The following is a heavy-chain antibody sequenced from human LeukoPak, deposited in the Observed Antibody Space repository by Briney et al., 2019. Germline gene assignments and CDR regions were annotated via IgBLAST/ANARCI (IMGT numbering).Heavy chain of an antibody. Sequence: GGSLRLSCAASGFTFSIYWMSWVRQAPGKGLEWVANLKQDGSVIWYVDSVKGRFTISRDNAQNSLYLQMNSLRAEDTAVYYCARGPSHSSCYYYYFDYWGQGTLVTVSS. CDR1: GFTFSIYW. CDR2: LKQDGSVI. J-gene: IGHJ4*02. V-gene: IGHV3-7*01. D-gene: IGHD3-22*01. CDR3: ARGPSHSSCYYYYFDY.